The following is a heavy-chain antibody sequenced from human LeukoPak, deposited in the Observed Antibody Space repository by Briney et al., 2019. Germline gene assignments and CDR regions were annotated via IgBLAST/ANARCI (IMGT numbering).Heavy chain of an antibody. V-gene: IGHV3-23*01. J-gene: IGHJ6*03. D-gene: IGHD4-17*01. CDR2: ISGSGGST. Sequence: GGSLRLSCAASGFTFSSYAMSWVRQAPGKGLEWVSAISGSGGSTYYADSVKGRFTISRDNSKNTLYLQMNSLRAEDTAVYYCARDARNGALRYYYMDVWGKGTTVTVSS. CDR1: GFTFSSYA. CDR3: ARDARNGALRYYYMDV.